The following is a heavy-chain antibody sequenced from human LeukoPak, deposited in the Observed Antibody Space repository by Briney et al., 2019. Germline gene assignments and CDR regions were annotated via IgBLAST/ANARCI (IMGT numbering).Heavy chain of an antibody. J-gene: IGHJ2*01. D-gene: IGHD6-13*01. CDR3: ARATKGTCIAAAGTWYFDL. V-gene: IGHV1-8*01. CDR1: GYTFTSYD. CDR2: MNPNSGNT. Sequence: ASVKVSCKASGYTFTSYDINWVRQATGQGLEWMGWMNPNSGNTGYAQKFQGRVTMTRDTSISTAYMELSGLRSEDTAVYYCARATKGTCIAAAGTWYFDLWGRGTLSLSPQ.